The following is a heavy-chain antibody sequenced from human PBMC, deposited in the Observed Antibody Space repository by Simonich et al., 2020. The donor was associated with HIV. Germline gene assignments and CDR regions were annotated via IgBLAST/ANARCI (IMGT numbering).Heavy chain of an antibody. CDR3: ARRDRELILYFDY. D-gene: IGHD3-3*01. Sequence: QVQLQQWGAGLLKPSETLSLTCAFYGGSFSGYYWSWIRQPPGKGLEWIGEINHSGITNYKSSLNRRATISVDKSKNQFSLKLSSVTAADTAIYYCARRDRELILYFDYWGQGNLVTVSS. CDR1: GGSFSGYY. CDR2: INHSGIT. V-gene: IGHV4-34*01. J-gene: IGHJ4*02.